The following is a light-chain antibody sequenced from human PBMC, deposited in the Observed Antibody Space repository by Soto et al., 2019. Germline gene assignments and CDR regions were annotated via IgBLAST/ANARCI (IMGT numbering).Light chain of an antibody. CDR2: EGT. CDR3: CSYASSGVL. J-gene: IGLJ2*01. Sequence: QSALTQPASVSGSPGQSITISCTGTISDVGNYALVSWYQHHPGKAPKIVIHEGTKRPSGVSNRFSGSKSDNTASLTISGLQAEDEADYYCCSYASSGVLFGGGTKLTVL. CDR1: ISDVGNYAL. V-gene: IGLV2-23*01.